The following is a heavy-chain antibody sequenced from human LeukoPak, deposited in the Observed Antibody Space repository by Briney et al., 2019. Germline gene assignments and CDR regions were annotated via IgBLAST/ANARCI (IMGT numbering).Heavy chain of an antibody. CDR1: GGSISSGGFY. J-gene: IGHJ4*02. CDR3: ARDGDYHASGSVFFDF. Sequence: SQTLSLTCTVSGGSISSGGFYWRWIRQPPGQGLEWIGYIYHSGTSYYNPSLKSRLSMSVDTSENQFSLNLNSVTAADTAVYYCARDGDYHASGSVFFDFWGQGILVTVSS. D-gene: IGHD3-10*01. V-gene: IGHV4-31*03. CDR2: IYHSGTS.